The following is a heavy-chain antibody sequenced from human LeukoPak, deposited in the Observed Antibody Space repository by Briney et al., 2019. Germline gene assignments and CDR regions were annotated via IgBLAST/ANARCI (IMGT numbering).Heavy chain of an antibody. CDR1: GFTFSNYA. J-gene: IGHJ4*02. D-gene: IGHD5-24*01. V-gene: IGHV3-21*01. Sequence: PGGSLRLSCAASGFTFSNYAMNWVRQAPGKGLEWVSSISSSSSYIYYADSVKGRFTISRDNAKNSLYLQMNSLRAEDTAVYYCAREDGYNFGTDYWGQGTLVTVSS. CDR2: ISSSSSYI. CDR3: AREDGYNFGTDY.